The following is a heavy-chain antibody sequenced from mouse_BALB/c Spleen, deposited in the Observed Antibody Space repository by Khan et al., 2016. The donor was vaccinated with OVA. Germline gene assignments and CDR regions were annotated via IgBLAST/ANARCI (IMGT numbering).Heavy chain of an antibody. Sequence: EVQLQQSGPELMKPGASVKISCKASGYSFTTYYIHWVMQSPGTSLEWIGYIDPFSGSTTYDQKFQGKATLTVDKSSSTAYIHLSNLTSEDSAVYDCTRHDFVAWFTSWGQGTLVTVSA. J-gene: IGHJ3*01. CDR1: GYSFTTYY. CDR3: TRHDFVAWFTS. D-gene: IGHD2-4*01. CDR2: IDPFSGST. V-gene: IGHV1S135*01.